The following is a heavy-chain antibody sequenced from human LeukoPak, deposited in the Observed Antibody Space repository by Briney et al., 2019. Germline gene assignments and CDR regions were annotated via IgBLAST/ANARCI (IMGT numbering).Heavy chain of an antibody. Sequence: SGPTLVNPTQTLTLTCTFAGFSLSTRGVGVGWIRQPPGKGLEWIGSIYYSGSTYYNPSLKSRVTISVDTSKNQFSLKLSSVTAADTAVYYCARFTGWQLVDFDYWGQGTLVTVSS. CDR1: GFSLSTRGVG. J-gene: IGHJ4*02. D-gene: IGHD6-6*01. V-gene: IGHV4-39*01. CDR2: IYYSGST. CDR3: ARFTGWQLVDFDY.